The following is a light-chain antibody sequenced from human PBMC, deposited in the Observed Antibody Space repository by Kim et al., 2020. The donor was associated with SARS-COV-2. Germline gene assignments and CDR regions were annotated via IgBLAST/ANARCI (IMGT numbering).Light chain of an antibody. CDR2: EAS. CDR1: SIISNY. CDR3: QQRSSWPIT. V-gene: IGKV3-11*01. Sequence: LAPEKGAPPSCRTSSIISNYLGWYQQKPGQAPRLLIYEASSRATGIPARFSGSGSGTDFTLTISNLEPEDFAVYYCQQRSSWPITFGGGTRVEIK. J-gene: IGKJ4*01.